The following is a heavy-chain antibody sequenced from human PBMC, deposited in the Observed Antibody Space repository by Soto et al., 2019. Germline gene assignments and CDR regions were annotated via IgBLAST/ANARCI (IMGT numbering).Heavy chain of an antibody. D-gene: IGHD3-10*01. CDR2: IYYSGST. CDR1: GGSVSSGSYY. J-gene: IGHJ6*02. V-gene: IGHV4-61*01. Sequence: ETLSLTSTASGGSVSSGSYYGSWIRQPPGKGLEWIGYIYYSGSTNYNPSLKSRVTISVDTSKNQFSLKLSSVTAADTAVYYCARSEVRGVVNYYYGMDVWGQGTTVTVSS. CDR3: ARSEVRGVVNYYYGMDV.